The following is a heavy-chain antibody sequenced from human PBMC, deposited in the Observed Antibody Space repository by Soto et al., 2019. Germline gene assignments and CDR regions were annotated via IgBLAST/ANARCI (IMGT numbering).Heavy chain of an antibody. CDR1: GGTFSSYA. J-gene: IGHJ4*02. V-gene: IGHV1-69*01. Sequence: QVQLVQSGAEVKKPGSSVKVSCKASGGTFSSYAISWVRQAPGQGXEXMGGIIPIFGTANYAQKFQGRVTITADESTSTAYMELSSLRSEDTAVYYCARDPAVGGGNSISGADWGQGTLVTVSS. CDR3: ARDPAVGGGNSISGAD. CDR2: IIPIFGTA. D-gene: IGHD2-21*02.